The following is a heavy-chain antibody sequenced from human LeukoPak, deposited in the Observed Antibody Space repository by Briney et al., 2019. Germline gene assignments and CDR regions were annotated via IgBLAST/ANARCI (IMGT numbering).Heavy chain of an antibody. CDR3: ARAITLSRSPAY. CDR1: GFAFSSLY. J-gene: IGHJ4*02. Sequence: GGSLRLSCAASGFAFSSLYMHWVRQAPGKGLVWVSRINIDGSSTTYADSVKGRFTISRDNTKNTLYLQMNSLRAEDTAVYYCARAITLSRSPAYWGQGTLVTASS. D-gene: IGHD1-14*01. V-gene: IGHV3-74*01. CDR2: INIDGSST.